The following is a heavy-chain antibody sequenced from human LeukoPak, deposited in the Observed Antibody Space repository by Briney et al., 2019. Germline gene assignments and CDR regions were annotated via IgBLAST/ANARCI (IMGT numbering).Heavy chain of an antibody. V-gene: IGHV4-30-4*01. J-gene: IGHJ4*02. CDR2: IYYSGST. CDR1: GGSISSGDYY. D-gene: IGHD6-19*01. Sequence: SETLSLTCTVSGGSISSGDYYWSWIRQPPGKGLEWIGYIYYSGSTYYNPSLKSRVTISVDTSKNQFSLKLSSVTAADTAVYYCAGGRIAVAGTGYWGQGTLVTVSS. CDR3: AGGRIAVAGTGY.